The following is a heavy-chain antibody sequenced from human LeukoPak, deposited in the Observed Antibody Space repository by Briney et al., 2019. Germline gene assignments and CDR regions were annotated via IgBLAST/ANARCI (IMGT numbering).Heavy chain of an antibody. D-gene: IGHD6-13*01. V-gene: IGHV4-59*01. Sequence: SETLSLTCTVSGGSISSYYWGWLRQSPGKGLEWIGYIYDTRTTNYNPSLSSRVTISVDTSRNQFSLKLNSVTAADTAVYYCARVPAAGTGPDLWGQGTLVTVSS. CDR3: ARVPAAGTGPDL. CDR2: IYDTRTT. J-gene: IGHJ5*02. CDR1: GGSISSYY.